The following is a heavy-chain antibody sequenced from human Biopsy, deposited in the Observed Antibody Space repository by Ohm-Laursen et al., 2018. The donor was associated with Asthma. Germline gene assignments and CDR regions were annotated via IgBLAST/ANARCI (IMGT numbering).Heavy chain of an antibody. J-gene: IGHJ4*02. Sequence: SLRLSCAASGFTFSSYAMHWVRQAPGKGLEWVAVISYDGSNKYYADSVKGRFTISRDNAKNSLYLQMNSLRAEDTAVYYCARDGTDMNEAMPKDYWGQGTLVTVSS. CDR3: ARDGTDMNEAMPKDY. CDR2: ISYDGSNK. D-gene: IGHD2-2*01. CDR1: GFTFSSYA. V-gene: IGHV3-30-3*01.